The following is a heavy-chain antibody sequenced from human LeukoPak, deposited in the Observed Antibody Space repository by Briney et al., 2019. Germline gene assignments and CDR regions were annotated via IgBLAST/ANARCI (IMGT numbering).Heavy chain of an antibody. D-gene: IGHD1-1*01. V-gene: IGHV3-30*18. Sequence: GGSLRLSCAASGFTFSSSGMHWVRQAPGKGLEWVAVISYDGSNKYYADSVKGRFTISRDNSKNTLYLQMNSLRAEDTAVYYCAKVGIRYNWNDVHFDYWGQGTLVTVSS. CDR2: ISYDGSNK. J-gene: IGHJ4*02. CDR1: GFTFSSSG. CDR3: AKVGIRYNWNDVHFDY.